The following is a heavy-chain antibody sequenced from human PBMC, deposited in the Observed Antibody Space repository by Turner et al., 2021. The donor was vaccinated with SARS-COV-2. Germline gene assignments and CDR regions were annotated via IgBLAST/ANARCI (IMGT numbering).Heavy chain of an antibody. CDR1: GYTLTELS. Sequence: QVQLVQSGAEVKKPGALVKVSCKVSGYTLTELSMHWVRQAPGKGLEWMGGFDPEDAETIYAEKFQGRVTMTEDTSTDTAYMELSSLRSEDTAVYYCATGYAYCGGDCSIDYWGQGTLVTVSS. D-gene: IGHD2-21*02. CDR3: ATGYAYCGGDCSIDY. J-gene: IGHJ4*02. V-gene: IGHV1-24*01. CDR2: FDPEDAET.